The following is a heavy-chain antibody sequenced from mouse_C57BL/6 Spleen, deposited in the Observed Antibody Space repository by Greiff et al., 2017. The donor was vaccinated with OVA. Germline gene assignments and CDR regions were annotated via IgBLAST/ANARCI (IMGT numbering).Heavy chain of an antibody. CDR2: IDPSDSET. CDR3: ARAKLRDGYFDV. J-gene: IGHJ1*03. V-gene: IGHV1-52*01. CDR1: GYTFTSYW. D-gene: IGHD2-12*01. Sequence: VQLQQPGAELVRPGSSVKLSCKASGYTFTSYWMHWVKQRPIQGLEWIGNIDPSDSETHYNQKFKDKATLTVDKSSSTAYMQLSSLTSEDSAVYYCARAKLRDGYFDVWGTGTTVTVSS.